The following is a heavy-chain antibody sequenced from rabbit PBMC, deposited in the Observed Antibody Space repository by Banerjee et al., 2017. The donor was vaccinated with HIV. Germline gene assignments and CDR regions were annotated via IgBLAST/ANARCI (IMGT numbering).Heavy chain of an antibody. V-gene: IGHV1S45*01. CDR1: GFSFSSSYW. Sequence: CKASGFSFSSSYWICWVRQAPGKGLEWIGCIYGGVSGNTYYASWAKGRFTISKTSSTTVTLQMTSLTAADTATYFCAREGASSAGYYLWGQGTLVTVS. D-gene: IGHD1-1*01. CDR3: AREGASSAGYYL. CDR2: IYGGVSGNT. J-gene: IGHJ3*01.